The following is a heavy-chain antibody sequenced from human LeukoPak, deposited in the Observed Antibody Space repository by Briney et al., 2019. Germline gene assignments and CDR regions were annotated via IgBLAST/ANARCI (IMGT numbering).Heavy chain of an antibody. CDR1: GFTFSDYY. CDR2: ISSSGSTI. J-gene: IGHJ4*02. Sequence: PGGSLRLSCAASGFTFSDYYMSWIRQAPGKGLEWVSYISSSGSTIYYADSVKGRFTISRDNAKNSQYLQMNSLRAEDTAVYYCARDSDFWSGYWQYFDYWGQGTLVTVSS. CDR3: ARDSDFWSGYWQYFDY. D-gene: IGHD3-3*01. V-gene: IGHV3-11*01.